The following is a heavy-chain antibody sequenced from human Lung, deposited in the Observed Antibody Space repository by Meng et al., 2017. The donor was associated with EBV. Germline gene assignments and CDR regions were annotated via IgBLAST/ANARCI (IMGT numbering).Heavy chain of an antibody. CDR1: GFTFSSYW. J-gene: IGHJ5*02. D-gene: IGHD6-19*01. CDR2: INSDGSST. Sequence: EVWRVESGGVCVQPVGTMRHSCATSGFTFSSYWIHWVRQAPGKGLVWVSRINSDGSSTGSPNSEKGRFTISRDNAKNTLYLQMNSLRAEDTAVYYCARVKSGWYWGSSFDPWGQRNLVTVSS. V-gene: IGHV3-74*01. CDR3: ARVKSGWYWGSSFDP.